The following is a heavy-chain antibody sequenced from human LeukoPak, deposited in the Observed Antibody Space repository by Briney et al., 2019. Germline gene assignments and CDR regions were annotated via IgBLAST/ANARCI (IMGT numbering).Heavy chain of an antibody. CDR1: GYTFTSYG. Sequence: GASVKVSCKASGYTFTSYGISWVRQAPGQGLEWMGWISAYNGNTNYAQKLQGRVTMTTDTSTSTAYMELRSLRSDDTAVYYCARLADYGYYPYWYFDLWGRGTLVTVSS. CDR3: ARLADYGYYPYWYFDL. D-gene: IGHD4-17*01. J-gene: IGHJ2*01. CDR2: ISAYNGNT. V-gene: IGHV1-18*01.